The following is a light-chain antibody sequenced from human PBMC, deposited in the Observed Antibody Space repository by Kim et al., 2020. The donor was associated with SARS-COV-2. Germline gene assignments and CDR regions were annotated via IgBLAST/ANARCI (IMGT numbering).Light chain of an antibody. CDR1: QTVSASY. CDR3: QQYHSSPRS. J-gene: IGKJ2*03. V-gene: IGKV3-20*01. CDR2: GVS. Sequence: EIVLTQSPGTLSLSPGESATLSCRASQTVSASYVAWYQQKPGQAPRLLIYGVSNRATGIPDRFSGSGSGTDFTLTISRLEPEDLGVYYCQQYHSSPRSFGQGTKVEIK.